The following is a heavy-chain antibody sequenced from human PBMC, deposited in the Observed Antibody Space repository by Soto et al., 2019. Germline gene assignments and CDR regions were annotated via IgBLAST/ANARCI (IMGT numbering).Heavy chain of an antibody. J-gene: IGHJ6*02. Sequence: SGPTLVNPTQTLTLTSTFSGFSLSTNGMCVTWIRQPPGKALEWLARIDWDDDEYYSTSPRTRLTISKDTSKNQVVLTMTNMDPVDTATYFCARMVTGYCISTSCSSYSIDVWGQGTTVTVSS. CDR3: ARMVTGYCISTSCSSYSIDV. CDR2: IDWDDDE. D-gene: IGHD2-2*01. V-gene: IGHV2-70*11. CDR1: GFSLSTNGMC.